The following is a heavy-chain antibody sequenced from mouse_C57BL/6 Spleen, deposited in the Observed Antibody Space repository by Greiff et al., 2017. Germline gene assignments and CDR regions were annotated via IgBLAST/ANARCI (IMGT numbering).Heavy chain of an antibody. Sequence: VQLQQPGAELVRPGSSVKLSCKASGYTFTSYWMHWVKQRPIQGLEWIGNIDPSDSETHYNQKFKDKATLTVDKSSSTAYMQLSSLTSEDSAVDYCAREDGNYYFDYWGQGTTLTVSS. J-gene: IGHJ2*01. CDR3: AREDGNYYFDY. CDR1: GYTFTSYW. D-gene: IGHD2-1*01. V-gene: IGHV1-52*01. CDR2: IDPSDSET.